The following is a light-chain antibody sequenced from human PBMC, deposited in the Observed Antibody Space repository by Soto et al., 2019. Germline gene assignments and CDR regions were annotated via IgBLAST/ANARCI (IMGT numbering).Light chain of an antibody. V-gene: IGLV2-14*01. CDR3: SSYPNSRNLV. CDR2: DVS. CDR1: SCDIGAYNY. J-gene: IGLJ2*01. Sequence: QSALTQPASVSGSPGQSITISCTGTSCDIGAYNYVSWYQQHPGKAPKLMIYDVSDRPSGVSNRFSGSKSGNTASLTISGLQAEDEAYYYCSSYPNSRNLVFGGGTKVTVL.